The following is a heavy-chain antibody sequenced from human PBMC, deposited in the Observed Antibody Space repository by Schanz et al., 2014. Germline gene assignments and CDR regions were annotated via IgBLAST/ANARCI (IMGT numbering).Heavy chain of an antibody. D-gene: IGHD2-21*01. CDR3: ARDGYSVVVISPTESFDI. Sequence: EVQLVESGGGLVQPGGSLRLSCAASGFTFDEFAMHWVRQSPGKGLEWVSGISWNSASIGYADSVKGRFTISRDNAKNTLYLQMNTLRAEDTAVYYCARDGYSVVVISPTESFDIWGQGTMVT. CDR1: GFTFDEFA. CDR2: ISWNSASI. V-gene: IGHV3-9*01. J-gene: IGHJ3*02.